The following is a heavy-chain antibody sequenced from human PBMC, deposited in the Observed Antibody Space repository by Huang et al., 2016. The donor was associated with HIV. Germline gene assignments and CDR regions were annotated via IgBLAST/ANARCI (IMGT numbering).Heavy chain of an antibody. CDR3: ATVDYYDTSGPQRGYFDN. CDR1: GGPFRNFA. D-gene: IGHD3-22*01. Sequence: QVQLVQSGAEVKKPGSSVKVSCKASGGPFRNFAIGWVRQAPGQGLEWVGGLIPTRGTANYAQKFQGRVTIIADESTSTAYMELSSLRSEDTAVYYCATVDYYDTSGPQRGYFDNWGQGTLVTVSS. V-gene: IGHV1-69*01. J-gene: IGHJ4*02. CDR2: LIPTRGTA.